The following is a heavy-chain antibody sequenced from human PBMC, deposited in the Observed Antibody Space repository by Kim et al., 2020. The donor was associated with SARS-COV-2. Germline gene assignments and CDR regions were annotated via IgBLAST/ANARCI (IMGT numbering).Heavy chain of an antibody. J-gene: IGHJ5*02. CDR3: ARLMRYSSSWYGNNWFDP. CDR2: IDPSDSYT. V-gene: IGHV5-10-1*01. D-gene: IGHD6-13*01. Sequence: GESLKISCKGSGYSFTSYWISWVRQMPGKGLEWMGRIDPSDSYTNYSPSFQGHVTISADKSISTAYLQWSSLKASDTAMYYCARLMRYSSSWYGNNWFDPWGQGTLVTVSS. CDR1: GYSFTSYW.